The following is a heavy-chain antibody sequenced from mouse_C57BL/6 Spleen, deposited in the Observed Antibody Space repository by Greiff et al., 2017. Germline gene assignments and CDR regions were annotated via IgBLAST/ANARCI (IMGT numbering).Heavy chain of an antibody. D-gene: IGHD2-3*01. Sequence: VQLKQSGPELVKPGASVKMSCKASGYTFTDYNMHWVKQSHGKSLEWIGYINPNNGGTSYNQKFKGKATLTVNKSSSTAYMELRSLTSEDSAVYYCARGDDGYYPPFAYWGQGTLVTVSA. J-gene: IGHJ3*01. CDR2: INPNNGGT. CDR1: GYTFTDYN. V-gene: IGHV1-22*01. CDR3: ARGDDGYYPPFAY.